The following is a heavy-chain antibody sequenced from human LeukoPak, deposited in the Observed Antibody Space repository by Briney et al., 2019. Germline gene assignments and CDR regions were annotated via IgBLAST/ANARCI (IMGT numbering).Heavy chain of an antibody. Sequence: GGSLRLSCAASGFTVSSNYMSWVRQAPGKGLEWVSVIYSGGSTYYADSVKGRFTISRDNSKNTLYLQMNSLRAEDTAVYYCARHLYGSESYHIYDYWGQGTLVTVSS. V-gene: IGHV3-66*04. CDR1: GFTVSSNY. CDR2: IYSGGST. CDR3: ARHLYGSESYHIYDY. J-gene: IGHJ4*02. D-gene: IGHD3-10*01.